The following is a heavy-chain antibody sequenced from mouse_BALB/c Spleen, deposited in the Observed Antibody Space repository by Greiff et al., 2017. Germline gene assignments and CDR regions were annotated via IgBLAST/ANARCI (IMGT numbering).Heavy chain of an antibody. D-gene: IGHD2-1*01. CDR2: INPSSGYT. CDR3: ERSRCNDRYYFDY. V-gene: IGHV1-4*01. J-gene: IGHJ2*01. Sequence: VQLQQSGTVLARPGASVKMSCKASGYTFTSYWMHWVKQRPGQGLEWIGYINPSSGYTNYNQKFKDKATLTADKSSSTAYMQLSSLTSEDSAVYYCERSRCNDRYYFDYWGQGTTLTVSS. CDR1: GYTFTSYW.